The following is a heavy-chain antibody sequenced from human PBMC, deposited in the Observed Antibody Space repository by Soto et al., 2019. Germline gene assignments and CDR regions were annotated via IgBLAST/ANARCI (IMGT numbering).Heavy chain of an antibody. CDR3: ASGITMILVVQGDAPDKYYFDS. CDR2: INHSGST. D-gene: IGHD3-22*01. CDR1: GGSFRHHY. Sequence: PSETLSLTCAVYGGSFRHHYWSWIRQAPGKGLEWIAEINHSGSTNQNSSLKSRGTMSVDTSKNLLSLKLKAVHAPDTPVYYGASGITMILVVQGDAPDKYYFDSWGQGTQVTVSS. J-gene: IGHJ4*02. V-gene: IGHV4-34*01.